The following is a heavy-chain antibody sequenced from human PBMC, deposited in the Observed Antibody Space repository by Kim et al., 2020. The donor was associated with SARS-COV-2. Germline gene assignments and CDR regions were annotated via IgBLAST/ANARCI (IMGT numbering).Heavy chain of an antibody. CDR3: ARVGGYCSGGSCYSLGWFDP. J-gene: IGHJ5*02. CDR1: GFTFSDYY. Sequence: GGSLRLSCAASGFTFSDYYMSWIRQAPGKGLEWVSYISSSSSYTNYADSVKGRFTISRDNAENSLYLQMNSLRAEDTAVYYCARVGGYCSGGSCYSLGWFDPWGQGTLVTVSS. D-gene: IGHD2-15*01. CDR2: ISSSSSYT. V-gene: IGHV3-11*06.